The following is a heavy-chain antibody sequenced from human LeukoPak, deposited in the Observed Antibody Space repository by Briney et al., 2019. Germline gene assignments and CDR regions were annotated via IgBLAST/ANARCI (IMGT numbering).Heavy chain of an antibody. V-gene: IGHV3-21*01. CDR3: ARGGPLTVHTLFDY. J-gene: IGHJ4*02. D-gene: IGHD4-11*01. CDR2: ISSSSSYI. Sequence: GSLRLSCAASGFSFSTYAMHWVRQAPGKGLEWVSSISSSSSYIYYADSVKGRFTISRDNAKNSLYLQMNSLRAEDTAVYYCARGGPLTVHTLFDYWGQGTLVTVSS. CDR1: GFSFSTYA.